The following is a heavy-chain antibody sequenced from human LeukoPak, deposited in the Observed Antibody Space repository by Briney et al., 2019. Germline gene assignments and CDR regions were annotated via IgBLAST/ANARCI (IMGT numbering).Heavy chain of an antibody. CDR1: GFTFSSYS. CDR2: ISSSSSTI. Sequence: GGSRRLSCAASGFTFSSYSMNWVRQAPGRGLECVSYISSSSSTIYYADSVKGRFTISRDNAKNSLYLQMNSLRAEDTAVYYCARVPRYDILTGYYYDYWGQGTLVTVSS. D-gene: IGHD3-9*01. J-gene: IGHJ4*02. CDR3: ARVPRYDILTGYYYDY. V-gene: IGHV3-48*04.